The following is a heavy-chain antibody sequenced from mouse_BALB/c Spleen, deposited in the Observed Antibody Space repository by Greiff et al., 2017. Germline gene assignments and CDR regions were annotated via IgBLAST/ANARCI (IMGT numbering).Heavy chain of an antibody. J-gene: IGHJ3*01. CDR3: ARLPYGNYPAWFAY. V-gene: IGHV5-12-1*01. D-gene: IGHD2-1*01. Sequence: EVKVVESGGGLVKPGGSLKLSCAASGFAFSSYDMSWVRQTPEKRLEWVAYISSGGGSTYYPDTVKGRFTISRDNAKNTLYLQMSSLKSEDTAMYYCARLPYGNYPAWFAYWGQGTLVTVSA. CDR2: ISSGGGST. CDR1: GFAFSSYD.